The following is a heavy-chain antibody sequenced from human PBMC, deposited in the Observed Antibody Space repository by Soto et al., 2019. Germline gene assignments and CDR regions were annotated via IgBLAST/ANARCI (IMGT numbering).Heavy chain of an antibody. CDR1: GYSFTSYW. D-gene: IGHD2-21*02. Sequence: EVQLVQSGAEVKKPGESLKISCKGSGYSFTSYWIGWVRQMPGKGLEWMGIIYPGDSDTRYSPSFQGQVTISADKSIRTAYLQWSSLKASDTAMYYCARQRDFVVVTANSRYFDYWGQGTLVTVSS. J-gene: IGHJ4*02. CDR3: ARQRDFVVVTANSRYFDY. CDR2: IYPGDSDT. V-gene: IGHV5-51*01.